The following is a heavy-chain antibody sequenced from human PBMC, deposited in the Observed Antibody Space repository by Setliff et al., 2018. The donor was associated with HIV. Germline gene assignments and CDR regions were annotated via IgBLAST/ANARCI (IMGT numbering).Heavy chain of an antibody. D-gene: IGHD1-26*01. CDR1: GNTLTTFG. V-gene: IGHV7-4-1*02. J-gene: IGHJ4*02. CDR2: INTETGNP. CDR3: ARVGSYWSTFDY. Sequence: GASVKVSCKASGNTLTTFGISWVRQVPGQGLEWMGWINTETGNPMYAQGFKGRFVFSLDTSVSTAYLQISTLKTEDTAIYYCARVGSYWSTFDYWGQGALVTV.